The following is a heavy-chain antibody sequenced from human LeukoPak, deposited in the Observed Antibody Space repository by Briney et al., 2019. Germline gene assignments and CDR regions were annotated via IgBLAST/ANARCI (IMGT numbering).Heavy chain of an antibody. Sequence: GGSLRLSCAASGFSFSDSYMTWVRQAPGKGLEWLSYISGNSGDINYADSVEGRFTISRDNAKNSLYLQMNSLRVEDTAVYYCARDPRTVRIWGQGTLVTVSS. CDR2: ISGNSGDI. J-gene: IGHJ4*02. CDR3: ARDPRTVRI. V-gene: IGHV3-11*06. D-gene: IGHD1-1*01. CDR1: GFSFSDSY.